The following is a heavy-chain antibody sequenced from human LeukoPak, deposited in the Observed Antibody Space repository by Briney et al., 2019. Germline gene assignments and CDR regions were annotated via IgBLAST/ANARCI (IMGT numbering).Heavy chain of an antibody. CDR1: GGTFSSYA. CDR2: IIPIFGTA. V-gene: IGHV1-69*13. J-gene: IGHJ4*02. D-gene: IGHD3-10*01. Sequence: SVKVSCKASGGTFSSYAISWVRQAPGQGLEWMGGIIPIFGTANYAQKFQGRVTITADESTSTAYMELSSLRSEDTAVYYCARAGTMVRGVIMKFDYWGQGTLVTVSS. CDR3: ARAGTMVRGVIMKFDY.